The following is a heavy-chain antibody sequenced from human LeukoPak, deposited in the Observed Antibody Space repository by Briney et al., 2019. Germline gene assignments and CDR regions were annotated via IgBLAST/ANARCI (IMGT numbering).Heavy chain of an antibody. D-gene: IGHD2-15*01. V-gene: IGHV3-23*01. CDR1: GFTFSSYA. CDR3: AKQRRLLYYMDV. CDR2: ISGSGGST. Sequence: GGSLRLSCAASGFTFSSYAMSWVRQAPGKGLEWVAAISGSGGSTYYADSVKGRFTISRDNSKNTLYLQMNSLRAEDTAVYYCAKQRRLLYYMDVWGKGTTVTASS. J-gene: IGHJ6*03.